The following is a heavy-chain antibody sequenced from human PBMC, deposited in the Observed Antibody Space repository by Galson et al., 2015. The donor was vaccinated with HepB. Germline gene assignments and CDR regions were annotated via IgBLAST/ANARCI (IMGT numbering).Heavy chain of an antibody. V-gene: IGHV3-30*02. J-gene: IGHJ6*03. CDR2: IRYDGSNK. Sequence: SLRLSCAASGFTFSSYGMHWVRQAPGKGLEWVAFIRYDGSNKYYADSVKGRFTISRDNSKNTLYLQMNSLRAEDTAVYYCARGGSKDYYYYMDVWGKGTTVTVSS. CDR1: GFTFSSYG. CDR3: ARGGSKDYYYYMDV. D-gene: IGHD3-10*01.